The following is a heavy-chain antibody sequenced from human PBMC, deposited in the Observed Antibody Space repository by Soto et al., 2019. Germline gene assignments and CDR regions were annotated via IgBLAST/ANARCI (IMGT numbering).Heavy chain of an antibody. V-gene: IGHV4-34*10. J-gene: IGHJ4*02. Sequence: SETLSLTCAVYGGSFSGYYWSWIRQPPGKGLEWIGYINHSGSTNYNPSLQGRVTMTTDTSTSTAYMELRSLRSDDTAVYYCARDRAGTTGLHDYWGQGTLVTVSS. D-gene: IGHD1-7*01. CDR3: ARDRAGTTGLHDY. CDR2: INHSGST. CDR1: GGSFSGYY.